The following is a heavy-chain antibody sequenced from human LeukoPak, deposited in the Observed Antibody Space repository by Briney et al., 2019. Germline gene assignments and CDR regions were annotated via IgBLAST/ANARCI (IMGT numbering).Heavy chain of an antibody. Sequence: ASVKVSCKASGYTFTSYGISWVRQAPGQGLEWMGWISAYNGNTNYAQKLQGRVTMTTDTSTSTAYMELRSLRSEDTAVYYCARDRSWAVAGINGGHAFDIWGQGTMVTVSS. D-gene: IGHD6-19*01. V-gene: IGHV1-18*01. CDR1: GYTFTSYG. CDR2: ISAYNGNT. J-gene: IGHJ3*02. CDR3: ARDRSWAVAGINGGHAFDI.